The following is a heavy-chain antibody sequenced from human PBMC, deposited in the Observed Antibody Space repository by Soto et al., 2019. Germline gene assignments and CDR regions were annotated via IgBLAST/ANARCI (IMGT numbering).Heavy chain of an antibody. CDR1: GYTFTSYA. J-gene: IGHJ6*02. CDR2: INAGNGNT. V-gene: IGHV1-3*01. CDR3: ARVLVVVTAIPPTYYYYYCMDV. D-gene: IGHD2-21*02. Sequence: GASVKVSCKASGYTFTSYAMHWVRQAPGQRLEWMGWINAGNGNTKYSQKFQGRVTITRDTSASTAYMELSSLRSEDTAVYYCARVLVVVTAIPPTYYYYYCMDVWGQGTTVTVSS.